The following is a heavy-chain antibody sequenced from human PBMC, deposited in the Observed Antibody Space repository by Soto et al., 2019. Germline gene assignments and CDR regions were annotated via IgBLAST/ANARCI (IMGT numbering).Heavy chain of an antibody. CDR3: ERSTIGGTYNWFDT. V-gene: IGHV3-21*01. J-gene: IGHJ5*02. CDR1: GFTFSSYS. Sequence: GGSLRLSCAASGFTFSSYSMDWVRQAPGKGLEWVSSISSSSSYIYYADSVKGRFTISRDNAKNSLYLQMNSLRAEDTAVYYCERSTIGGTYNWFDTWGQGTLVTVSS. CDR2: ISSSSSYI. D-gene: IGHD3-16*01.